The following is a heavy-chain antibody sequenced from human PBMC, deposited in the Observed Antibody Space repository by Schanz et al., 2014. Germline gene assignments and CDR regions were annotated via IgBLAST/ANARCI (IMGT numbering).Heavy chain of an antibody. D-gene: IGHD2-2*01. CDR3: ERFQSPHQPFDY. CDR2: IKQDGSER. CDR1: GFTFSSYW. V-gene: IGHV3-7*01. J-gene: IGHJ4*02. Sequence: EVQLVESGGGLVQPGESLRLSCAASGFTFSSYWMSWVRQAPGKGLEWVANIKQDGSERYYVDSVKGRFTISRDNAKNSLYLQMNSLRAEDTAVYYCERFQSPHQPFDYWGQGTLVTVSS.